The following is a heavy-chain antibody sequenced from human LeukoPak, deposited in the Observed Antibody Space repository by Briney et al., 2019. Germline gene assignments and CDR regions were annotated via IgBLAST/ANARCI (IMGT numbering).Heavy chain of an antibody. CDR1: GFTFSSYE. J-gene: IGHJ4*02. V-gene: IGHV3-48*03. D-gene: IGHD3-22*01. CDR2: ISHGVSTI. Sequence: PGGSLRLSCAASGFTFSSYEMNWVRQAPGKGLEWVSYISHGVSTIYYADSVRGRFTISRDNSKNSLYLQMNSLRAEDTAVYYCAKDRRYDSSGYYYEDYWGQGTLVTVSS. CDR3: AKDRRYDSSGYYYEDY.